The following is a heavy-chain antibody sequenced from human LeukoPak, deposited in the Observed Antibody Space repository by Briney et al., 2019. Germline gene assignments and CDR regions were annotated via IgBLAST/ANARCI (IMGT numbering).Heavy chain of an antibody. J-gene: IGHJ4*02. V-gene: IGHV3-33*06. CDR2: IWSDGSNQ. Sequence: GGSLRLSCAASGFTFSHYAMRWVRQAPGKGLEWVAVIWSDGSNQFYADPVKGRFTISRDDSQKTVFLQMNSLRAEDTAIYYCAKDAQRGFDYSNSLEYWGQGTLVTVSS. D-gene: IGHD4-11*01. CDR1: GFTFSHYA. CDR3: AKDAQRGFDYSNSLEY.